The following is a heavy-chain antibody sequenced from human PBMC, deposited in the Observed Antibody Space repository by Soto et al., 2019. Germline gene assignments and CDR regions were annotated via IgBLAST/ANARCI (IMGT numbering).Heavy chain of an antibody. Sequence: PVGSLRLSCASSVFTFSNAWMSCVRHSPGKWLEWVGRIKSKTEGGTTDYAAPVKGRFTISRDDSKNTLYLQMNSLKTEDTAVYYCTTGGFLIQFPYYFDYWGQGTLVTVSS. V-gene: IGHV3-15*01. J-gene: IGHJ4*02. CDR3: TTGGFLIQFPYYFDY. D-gene: IGHD3-22*01. CDR2: IKSKTEGGTT. CDR1: VFTFSNAW.